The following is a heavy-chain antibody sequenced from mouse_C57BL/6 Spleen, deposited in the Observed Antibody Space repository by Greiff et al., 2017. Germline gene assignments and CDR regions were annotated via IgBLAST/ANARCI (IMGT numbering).Heavy chain of an antibody. J-gene: IGHJ1*03. CDR2: INYDGSST. CDR3: ARVDYYGSRSLSWYFDV. D-gene: IGHD1-1*01. CDR1: GFTFSDYY. V-gene: IGHV5-16*01. Sequence: EVQRVESEGGLVQPGSSMKLSCTASGFTFSDYYMAWVRQVPEKGLEWVANINYDGSSTYYLDSLKSRFIISRDNAKNILYLQMSSLKSEDTATYYCARVDYYGSRSLSWYFDVWGTGTTVTVSS.